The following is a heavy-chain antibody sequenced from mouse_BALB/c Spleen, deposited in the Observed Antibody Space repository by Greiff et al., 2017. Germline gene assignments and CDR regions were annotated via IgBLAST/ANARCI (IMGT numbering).Heavy chain of an antibody. V-gene: IGHV5-12-1*01. Sequence: DVQLQESGGGLVKPGGSLKLSCAASGFAFSSYDMSWVRQTPEKRLEWVAYISSGGGSTYYPDTVKGRFTISRDNAKNTLYLQMSSLKSEDTAMYYCASPPYGNYEGFAYWGQGTLVTVSA. CDR3: ASPPYGNYEGFAY. D-gene: IGHD2-10*02. CDR1: GFAFSSYD. J-gene: IGHJ3*01. CDR2: ISSGGGST.